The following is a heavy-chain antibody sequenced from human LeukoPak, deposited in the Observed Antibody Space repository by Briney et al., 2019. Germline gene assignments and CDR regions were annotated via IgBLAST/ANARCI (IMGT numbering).Heavy chain of an antibody. V-gene: IGHV3-23*01. D-gene: IGHD3-22*01. Sequence: GGSLRLSCTASGFTFSSYAMNWVRQAPGKGLEWVSAISGSGGSTYYADSVKGRFTISRDNSKNTLYLQMNSLRAEDTAVYYCYIPYDYSSSYKGCGGQGTLVTVSS. CDR1: GFTFSSYA. CDR2: ISGSGGST. CDR3: YIPYDYSSSYKGC. J-gene: IGHJ4*02.